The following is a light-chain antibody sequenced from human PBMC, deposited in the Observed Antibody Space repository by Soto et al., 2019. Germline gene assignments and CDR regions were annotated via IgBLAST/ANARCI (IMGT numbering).Light chain of an antibody. CDR3: QQYYSYPLT. J-gene: IGKJ1*01. V-gene: IGKV1-8*01. CDR2: AAS. Sequence: IRMTQSPSALSASTGDSVPITCRASQGISSYLAWYQQKPGKAPKLLIYAASTLQSGVPSRFSGSGSGTDFTLTISCLQSEDFATYYCQQYYSYPLTFGQGTKVDI. CDR1: QGISSY.